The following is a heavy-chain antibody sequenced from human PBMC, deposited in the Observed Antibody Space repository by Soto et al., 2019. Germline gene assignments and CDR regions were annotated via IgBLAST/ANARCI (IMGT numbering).Heavy chain of an antibody. J-gene: IGHJ3*02. D-gene: IGHD5-18*01. Sequence: QVQLVQSGAEVKKPGSSVKVSCKASGGTFSSYAISWVRQAPGQGLEWMGGIIPIFGTANYAQKFQGRVTITADESTSTAYLELSSLRSEDTAVYYCARPMREKAMGLDAFDIWGQGTMVTVSS. CDR3: ARPMREKAMGLDAFDI. CDR1: GGTFSSYA. CDR2: IIPIFGTA. V-gene: IGHV1-69*01.